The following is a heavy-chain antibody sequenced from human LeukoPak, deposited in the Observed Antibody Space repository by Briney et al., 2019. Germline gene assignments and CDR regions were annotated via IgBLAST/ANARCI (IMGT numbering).Heavy chain of an antibody. CDR1: VFTLSSYS. CDR3: ARDLRAPTWYFDL. J-gene: IGHJ2*01. CDR2: IDSDTYGNTI. Sequence: GGSLRLSCAASVFTLSSYSMNWVRQAPGKGLEWISYIDSDTYGNTIYYPHTVKGGFTISRDNTKNSLYLQMASLRDEDTAVYYCARDLRAPTWYFDLWGRGTLVTVSS. V-gene: IGHV3-48*02.